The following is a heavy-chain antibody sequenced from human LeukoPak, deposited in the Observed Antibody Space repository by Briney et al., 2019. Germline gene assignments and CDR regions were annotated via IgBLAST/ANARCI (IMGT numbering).Heavy chain of an antibody. CDR2: INPSGGAT. V-gene: IGHV1-46*01. Sequence: GASVKVSCKASGYTFISYFLHWVRQAPGQGLEWMGIINPSGGATSYAQQFQGRVTMTRDMSTSTVYMELSSLRSEDTAVFYCARAPSMDVISGAFDIWGQGTMVTVSS. D-gene: IGHD3/OR15-3a*01. CDR3: ARAPSMDVISGAFDI. J-gene: IGHJ3*02. CDR1: GYTFISYF.